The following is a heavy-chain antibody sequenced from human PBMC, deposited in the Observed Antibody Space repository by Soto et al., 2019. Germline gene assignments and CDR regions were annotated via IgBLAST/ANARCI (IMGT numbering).Heavy chain of an antibody. D-gene: IGHD6-13*01. CDR2: IYYSGST. V-gene: IGHV4-31*03. J-gene: IGHJ4*02. CDR3: ARGGRDSSSWYLFDY. CDR1: GGSISSGGYY. Sequence: QVQLQESGPGLVKPSQTLSLTCTVSGGSISSGGYYWSWIRQHPGKGLEWIGYIYYSGSTYYNPSLKSRVTISVDTSKNQFSLKLSSVTAADTAVYYCARGGRDSSSWYLFDYWGQGTLVTVSS.